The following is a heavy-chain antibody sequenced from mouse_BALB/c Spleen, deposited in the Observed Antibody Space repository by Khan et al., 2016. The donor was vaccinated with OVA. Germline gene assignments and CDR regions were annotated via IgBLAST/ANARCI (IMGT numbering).Heavy chain of an antibody. CDR2: INPSNGYT. CDR1: GYTFTNYT. CDR3: VRDMANHRNDGGLAY. Sequence: QVQLQQSGAELARPGASVKMSCKASGYTFTNYTIHWIKKRHGQGLEWIGYINPSNGYTTYNQKFKDKATLTADKSSTTAYLQLNSLTSDDSAVYNCVRDMANHRNDGGLAYWGQGTLVTVSA. V-gene: IGHV1-4*01. J-gene: IGHJ3*01. D-gene: IGHD2-14*01.